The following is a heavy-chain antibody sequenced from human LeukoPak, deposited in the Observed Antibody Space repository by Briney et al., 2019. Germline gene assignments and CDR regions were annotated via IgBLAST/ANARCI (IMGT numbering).Heavy chain of an antibody. J-gene: IGHJ6*03. CDR2: INPNSGGT. D-gene: IGHD3-3*01. V-gene: IGHV1-2*02. CDR3: ARDQPYDFWSGSLYYYYYMDV. CDR1: GYTFTGYY. Sequence: ASVKVSCKASGYTFTGYYMHWVRQAPGQGLEWMGWINPNSGGTNYAHKFQIRVTMTRDTSISTAYMELSRLRSDDTAVYYCARDQPYDFWSGSLYYYYYMDVWGKGTTVTVSS.